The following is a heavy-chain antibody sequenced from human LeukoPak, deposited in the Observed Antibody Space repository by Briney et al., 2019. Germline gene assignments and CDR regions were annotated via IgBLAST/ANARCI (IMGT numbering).Heavy chain of an antibody. D-gene: IGHD3-22*01. CDR2: IYYSGSA. J-gene: IGHJ5*02. Sequence: SETLSLTCTVSGASINNYYWTWIRQPPGIKRLEGIGYIYYSGSANYHPSFKSRVTLSVDTSKNQFSLKLTSVTAADTAVYHCARDSSGYYHWFDPWGQGTLVTVSP. V-gene: IGHV4-59*01. CDR1: GASINNYY. CDR3: ARDSSGYYHWFDP.